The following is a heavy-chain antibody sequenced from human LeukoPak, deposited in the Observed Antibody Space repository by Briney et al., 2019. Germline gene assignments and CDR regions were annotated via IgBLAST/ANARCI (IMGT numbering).Heavy chain of an antibody. Sequence: SETLSLTCTVSGGSISSYYWSWIRQPPGKGLEWIGYIYASGATNRNPSLKSRVTIAVDTSKSQFSLNLSSVTAADTALYYCARHGKGVTYFYAFDVWGQGTLVTVSS. CDR2: IYASGAT. J-gene: IGHJ3*01. CDR3: ARHGKGVTYFYAFDV. V-gene: IGHV4-4*09. D-gene: IGHD2/OR15-2a*01. CDR1: GGSISSYY.